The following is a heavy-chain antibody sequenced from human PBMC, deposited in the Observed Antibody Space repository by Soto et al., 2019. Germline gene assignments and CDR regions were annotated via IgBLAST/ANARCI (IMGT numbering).Heavy chain of an antibody. D-gene: IGHD2-21*01. CDR1: VFTFSSYA. V-gene: IGHV3-23*01. Sequence: GGSLRLSCAASVFTFSSYAMIWVRQAPGKGLEWVSGISGSGGNTYHADSVRGRFTISRDNSKNTLHLQMNSLRVEDTAVYYCAKALQIATILRHFDYWGQGTLVTGSS. J-gene: IGHJ4*02. CDR3: AKALQIATILRHFDY. CDR2: ISGSGGNT.